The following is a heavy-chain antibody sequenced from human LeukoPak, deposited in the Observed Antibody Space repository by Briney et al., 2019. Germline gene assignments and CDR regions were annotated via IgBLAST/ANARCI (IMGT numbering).Heavy chain of an antibody. CDR1: GYSFTSYW. CDR2: IYPGDSDT. CDR3: ALWFGPSSDAFDI. D-gene: IGHD3-10*01. Sequence: GESLKISCKGSGYSFTSYWIGWVRQMPGKGLEWMGIIYPGDSDTRYSPSFQGQVTISTDKSISTAYLQWSSLKASDTAMYYCALWFGPSSDAFDIWGQGTMVTVSS. J-gene: IGHJ3*02. V-gene: IGHV5-51*01.